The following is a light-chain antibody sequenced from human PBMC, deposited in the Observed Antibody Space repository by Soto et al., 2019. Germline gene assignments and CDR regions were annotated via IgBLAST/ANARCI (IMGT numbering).Light chain of an antibody. CDR3: QQYCSSLFT. V-gene: IGKV3-20*01. Sequence: DIVLTQSPGTLSLSPGERATLSCRASQSVSSTSLAWYQQKPGQAPRLLIYGTSTRATGIPDRFSGSGSGTDFNLTISRLEPEDLAVYYCQQYCSSLFTFGPGTKVDIK. CDR2: GTS. J-gene: IGKJ3*01. CDR1: QSVSSTS.